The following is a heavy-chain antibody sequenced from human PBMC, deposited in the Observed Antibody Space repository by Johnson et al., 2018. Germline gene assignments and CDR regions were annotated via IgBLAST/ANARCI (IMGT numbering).Heavy chain of an antibody. CDR2: IRDKANSYTT. D-gene: IGHD1-14*01. CDR1: GFTFSDHY. J-gene: IGHJ3*02. V-gene: IGHV3-72*01. Sequence: VQLVESGGGLVQPGGSLRLSCATSGFTFSDHYMDWVRQAPGKGLEWVARIRDKANSYTTEYATSVKGRFTISRDDSNNTMYLQMNRLGTEDTAVYFCTTYPGRDAFDIWCQGTMVNVSS. CDR3: TTYPGRDAFDI.